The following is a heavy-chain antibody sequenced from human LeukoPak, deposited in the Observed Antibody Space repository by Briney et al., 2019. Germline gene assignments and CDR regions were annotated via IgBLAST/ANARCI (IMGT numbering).Heavy chain of an antibody. Sequence: PGGSLRLSCAASGFTFSSYSMNWVRQAPGKGLEWVSSISSSSSYIYYADSVKGRFTIPRDNAKNSLYLQMNSLRAEDTAVYYCARGNAAARGFDYWGQGTLVTVSS. CDR2: ISSSSSYI. CDR1: GFTFSSYS. CDR3: ARGNAAARGFDY. J-gene: IGHJ4*02. V-gene: IGHV3-21*01. D-gene: IGHD6-13*01.